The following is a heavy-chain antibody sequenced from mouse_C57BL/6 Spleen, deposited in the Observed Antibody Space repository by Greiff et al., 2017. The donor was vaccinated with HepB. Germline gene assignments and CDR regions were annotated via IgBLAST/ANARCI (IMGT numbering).Heavy chain of an antibody. CDR3: TRGGDWDVGRYFDV. V-gene: IGHV1-15*01. Sequence: VKLMESGAELVRPGASVTLSCKASGYTFTDYEMHWVKQTPVHGLEWIGAIDPETGGTAYNQKFKGKAILTADKSSSTAYMELRSLTSEDSAVYYCTRGGDWDVGRYFDVWGTGTTVTVSS. J-gene: IGHJ1*03. CDR1: GYTFTDYE. D-gene: IGHD4-1*01. CDR2: IDPETGGT.